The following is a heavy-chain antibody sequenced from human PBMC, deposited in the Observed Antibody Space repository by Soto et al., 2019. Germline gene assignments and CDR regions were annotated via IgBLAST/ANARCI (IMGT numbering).Heavy chain of an antibody. CDR1: GDSMSISSW. CDR2: AHHGGRT. CDR3: ARSEATALDF. J-gene: IGHJ4*01. V-gene: IGHV4-4*02. Sequence: PSETLSLTCTVSGDSMSISSWWNWVRQSPGKGLEWIGEAHHGGRTNYNPSLKSRVTISVDRSQNHFSLQLTSVTAADTAVYYCARSEATALDFWGHGTLVTVSS.